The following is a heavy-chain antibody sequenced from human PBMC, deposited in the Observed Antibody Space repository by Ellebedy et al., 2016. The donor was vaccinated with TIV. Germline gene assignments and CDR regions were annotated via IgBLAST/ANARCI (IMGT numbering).Heavy chain of an antibody. CDR1: GFNHRTYA. CDR3: AVGRATNRHFYGMEV. V-gene: IGHV3-30*09. D-gene: IGHD3-16*01. Sequence: GGSLRLXXVASGFNHRTYAMHWVRQAPGKGLEWVALILDDGSIKYFAESVKGRFAISGDNSRNTVSLQMNSLRSEDTAVYYCAVGRATNRHFYGMEVWGQGTTVTVSS. CDR2: ILDDGSIK. J-gene: IGHJ6*02.